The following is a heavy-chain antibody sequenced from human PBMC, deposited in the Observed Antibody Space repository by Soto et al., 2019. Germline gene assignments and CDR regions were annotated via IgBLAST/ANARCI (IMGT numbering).Heavy chain of an antibody. D-gene: IGHD6-13*01. Sequence: QLQLQESGPGLVKPSETLSLTCTVSGGSISSSSYYWGWIRQPPGKGLEWIGSIYYSGSTYYNPALKSRVTISVDTSKNQFSLKLSSVTAADTAVYYCARLGKLSSSWPFDYWGQGTLVTVSS. V-gene: IGHV4-39*01. J-gene: IGHJ4*02. CDR1: GGSISSSSYY. CDR3: ARLGKLSSSWPFDY. CDR2: IYYSGST.